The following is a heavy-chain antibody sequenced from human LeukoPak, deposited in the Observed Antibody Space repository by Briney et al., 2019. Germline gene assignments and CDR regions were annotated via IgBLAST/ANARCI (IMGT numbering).Heavy chain of an antibody. CDR3: ARDSPLYQLPSGRFDP. CDR1: GYTFTGYY. J-gene: IGHJ5*02. V-gene: IGHV1-2*02. CDR2: INPNSGGT. D-gene: IGHD2-2*01. Sequence: ASVKVSCKASGYTFTGYYMHWVRQAPGQGLEWMGWINPNSGGTNYAQKFQGRVTMTRDTSISTAYMELSRLRSDDTAVYYCARDSPLYQLPSGRFDPWGQGTLVTVPS.